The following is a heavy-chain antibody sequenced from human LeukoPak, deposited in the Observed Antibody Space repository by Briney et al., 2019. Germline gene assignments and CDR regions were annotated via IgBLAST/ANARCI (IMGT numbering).Heavy chain of an antibody. CDR2: ISAYNGNT. CDR3: ARDRSSYYDILTGYPNDY. J-gene: IGHJ4*02. CDR1: GYTFTGYG. V-gene: IGHV1-18*01. D-gene: IGHD3-9*01. Sequence: GASVKVSCKASGYTFTGYGISWVRQAPGQGLEWMGWISAYNGNTNYAQKLQGRVTMTTDTSTSTAYMELRSLRSDDTAVYYCARDRSSYYDILTGYPNDYWGQGTLVTVSS.